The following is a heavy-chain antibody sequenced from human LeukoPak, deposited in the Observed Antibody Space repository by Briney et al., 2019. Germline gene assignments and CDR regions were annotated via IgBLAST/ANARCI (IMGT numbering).Heavy chain of an antibody. J-gene: IGHJ5*02. CDR3: ARDSGTTGEVKFDP. D-gene: IGHD3-10*01. V-gene: IGHV4-4*07. Sequence: SETLSLTCTVSGGSISSYYWSWIRQPAGPGLEWIGRIYSSVSTDYNPSLKSRVTMSVDTSKNKFSLKLSSVTAADTAVYYCARDSGTTGEVKFDPWGQGTLVTVSS. CDR2: IYSSVST. CDR1: GGSISSYY.